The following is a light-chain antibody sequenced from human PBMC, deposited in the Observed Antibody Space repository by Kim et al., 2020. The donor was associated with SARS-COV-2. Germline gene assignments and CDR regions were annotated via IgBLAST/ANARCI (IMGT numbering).Light chain of an antibody. CDR2: GNS. V-gene: IGLV1-40*01. J-gene: IGLJ3*02. Sequence: VTITCTGGSTNNGAGYDVHWYQQLPGTAPKLLISGNSNRPSGVPDRFSGSKSGTAASLAITGLQAEDEADYYCQSYDSSLSGSVFGGGTQLTVL. CDR3: QSYDSSLSGSV. CDR1: STNNGAGYD.